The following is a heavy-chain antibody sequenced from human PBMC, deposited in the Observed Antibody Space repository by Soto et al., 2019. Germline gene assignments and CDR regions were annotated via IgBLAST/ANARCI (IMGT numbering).Heavy chain of an antibody. CDR2: IYYSGST. J-gene: IGHJ6*01. CDR1: GGSVSSGSYY. Sequence: NPSETLSLPCTVSGGSVSSGSYYWSWIRQPPGKGLEWIGYIYYSGSTNYNPSLKSRVTISVDTSKNQFSLKLSSVTAADTAVYYCARDHIVVVTASPYYYYYGMDVWGQGTTVTVSS. V-gene: IGHV4-61*01. CDR3: ARDHIVVVTASPYYYYYGMDV. D-gene: IGHD2-21*02.